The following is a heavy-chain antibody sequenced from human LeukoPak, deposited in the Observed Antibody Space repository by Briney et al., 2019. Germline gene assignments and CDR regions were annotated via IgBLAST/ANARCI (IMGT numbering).Heavy chain of an antibody. CDR3: ARLRGSGSYWGEFDP. D-gene: IGHD3-10*01. J-gene: IGHJ5*02. CDR2: IYHSGST. Sequence: SETLSLTCAVSGGSISSGGYSWSWIRQPPGKGLEWIGYIYHSGSTYYNPSLKSRVTISVDRSKNQFPLKLSSVTAADTAVYYCARLRGSGSYWGEFDPWGQGTLVTVSS. V-gene: IGHV4-30-2*01. CDR1: GGSISSGGYS.